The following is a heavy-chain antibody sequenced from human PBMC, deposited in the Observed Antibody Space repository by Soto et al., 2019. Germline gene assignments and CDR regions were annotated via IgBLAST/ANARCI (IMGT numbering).Heavy chain of an antibody. CDR1: DGYIIGYD. CDR2: IYDSGST. V-gene: IGHV4-59*01. J-gene: IGHJ4*02. D-gene: IGHD3-22*01. Sequence: SETLSLSYTVSDGYIIGYDGSWIRQHPGKGLEWIGYIYDSGSTSYNPSLKSRVTISVDTSENQFSLKLSSVTAADTAVYYCARGVGYYDSVGYYGGHYFDYWGQGTPVTVSS. CDR3: ARGVGYYDSVGYYGGHYFDY.